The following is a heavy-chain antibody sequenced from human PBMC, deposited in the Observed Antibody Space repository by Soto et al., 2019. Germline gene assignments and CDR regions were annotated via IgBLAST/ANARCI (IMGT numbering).Heavy chain of an antibody. Sequence: GGSLRLSCAASGFSFGSYALSWVRQAPGKGLEWVSTISGSDGKTFYADSVKGRFSISRDTSQNTLYLQMDSLRADDTAIYYCARWSYLDYWGQGTRVTVSS. CDR1: GFSFGSYA. CDR2: ISGSDGKT. CDR3: ARWSYLDY. V-gene: IGHV3-23*01. D-gene: IGHD3-3*01. J-gene: IGHJ4*02.